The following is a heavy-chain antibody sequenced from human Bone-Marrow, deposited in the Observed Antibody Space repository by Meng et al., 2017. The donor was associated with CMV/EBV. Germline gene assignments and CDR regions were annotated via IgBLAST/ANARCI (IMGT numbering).Heavy chain of an antibody. CDR3: VPEQWFDP. CDR2: ISGSGGST. J-gene: IGHJ5*02. Sequence: GESLKISCAASGFTFSSYAMSWVRQAPGKGLEWVSAISGSGGSTYYADSVKGRFTISRDNSKNTLYLQMNSLRAEDTAVYYCVPEQWFDPWGQGTLVTVSS. CDR1: GFTFSSYA. D-gene: IGHD6-13*01. V-gene: IGHV3-23*01.